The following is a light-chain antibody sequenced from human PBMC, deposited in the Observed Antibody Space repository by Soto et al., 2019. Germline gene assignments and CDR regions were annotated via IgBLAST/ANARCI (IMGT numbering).Light chain of an antibody. V-gene: IGLV2-14*01. CDR1: SSDVGGYNY. CDR3: SSYTSSSTPYV. CDR2: EVS. Sequence: QSVLTKPASVSGSPGQSITISCTGTSSDVGGYNYVSWYQQHPGKVPKLMIYEVSNRPSGVSNRFSGSKSGNTASLTISGLQAEDEADYYCSSYTSSSTPYVFGTGTKVTVL. J-gene: IGLJ1*01.